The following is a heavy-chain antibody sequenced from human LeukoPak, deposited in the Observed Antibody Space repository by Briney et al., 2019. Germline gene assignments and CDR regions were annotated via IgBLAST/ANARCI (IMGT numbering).Heavy chain of an antibody. CDR1: GDSISSSKKY. D-gene: IGHD3-10*01. Sequence: SETLSLTCTVSGDSISSSKKYWGWVRQPRGKGLEWIGYIYYSGSTNYNPSLKSRVTISVDTSKNQFSLKLSSVTAADTAVYYCARAGYYYGSGSLPYWYFDLWGRGTLVTVSS. CDR3: ARAGYYYGSGSLPYWYFDL. CDR2: IYYSGST. J-gene: IGHJ2*01. V-gene: IGHV4-61*05.